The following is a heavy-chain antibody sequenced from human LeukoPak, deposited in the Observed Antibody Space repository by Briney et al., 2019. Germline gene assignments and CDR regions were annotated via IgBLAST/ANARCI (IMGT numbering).Heavy chain of an antibody. D-gene: IGHD5-24*01. J-gene: IGHJ6*02. V-gene: IGHV3-30-3*01. Sequence: PGGSLRLSCAASGFTFSSYAMHWVRQAPGKGLEWVAVISYDGSNKYYADSVKGRFTISRDNSKNTLYLQMNSLRAEDTAVYYCARDRDGYNSYGMDVWGQGTTVTVSS. CDR1: GFTFSSYA. CDR3: ARDRDGYNSYGMDV. CDR2: ISYDGSNK.